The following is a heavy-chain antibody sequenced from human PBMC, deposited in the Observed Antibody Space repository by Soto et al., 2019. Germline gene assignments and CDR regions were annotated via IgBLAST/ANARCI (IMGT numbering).Heavy chain of an antibody. CDR3: ARGGSLGGFDI. CDR2: IRYDGTND. CDR1: RFTFSSYG. D-gene: IGHD1-26*01. V-gene: IGHV3-33*01. Sequence: QVQLVESGGGVVQPGRSLRLSCAASRFTFSSYGMHWVRQAPGKGLEWVAVIRYDGTNDLYTDSVKGRFTISRDNSKNTVHLQMNSLRAEDTVVYYCARGGSLGGFDIWGQGTMVTVSS. J-gene: IGHJ3*02.